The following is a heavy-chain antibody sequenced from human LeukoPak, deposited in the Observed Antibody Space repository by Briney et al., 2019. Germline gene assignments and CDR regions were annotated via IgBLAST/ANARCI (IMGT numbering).Heavy chain of an antibody. Sequence: ASVKVSCKASGYTFTSYGISWVRQAPGQGLEWMGWISAYNGNTNYAQKLQGRVTMTTDTSTSTAYMELRSLRSDDTAVYYCARVPSKRTVSGHYYAPYYWGQGTLVTVSS. D-gene: IGHD3-22*01. V-gene: IGHV1-18*01. CDR3: ARVPSKRTVSGHYYAPYY. CDR2: ISAYNGNT. J-gene: IGHJ4*02. CDR1: GYTFTSYG.